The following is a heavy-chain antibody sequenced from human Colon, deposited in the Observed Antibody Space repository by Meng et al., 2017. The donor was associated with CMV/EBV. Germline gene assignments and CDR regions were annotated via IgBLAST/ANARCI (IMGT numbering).Heavy chain of an antibody. Sequence: SETLSLTCTVSGGSISSSRNYWGWIRQPPGKGLEWIGSIYSSGSTYYISSLKSRVTISVDTSKNQFSLKLSSVTAADTAMYYCARDDLNGNWFDPWGQGTLVTVSS. CDR1: GGSISSSRNY. CDR2: IYSSGST. CDR3: ARDDLNGNWFDP. J-gene: IGHJ5*02. V-gene: IGHV4-39*07. D-gene: IGHD3-16*01.